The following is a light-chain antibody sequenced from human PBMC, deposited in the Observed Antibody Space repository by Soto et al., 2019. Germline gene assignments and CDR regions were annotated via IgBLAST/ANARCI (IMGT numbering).Light chain of an antibody. V-gene: IGLV1-51*01. CDR2: DNN. CDR3: GTWDSSLSASVV. CDR1: SSNIGNNY. J-gene: IGLJ2*01. Sequence: QSVLTQPPSVSAAPGQKVTISCYGSSSNIGNNYVSWYQQLPGTAPKLLIYDNNKRPSGIPDRFSGSKSGTSATLGITGLQTGDEADYYCGTWDSSLSASVVFGGGTKLTVL.